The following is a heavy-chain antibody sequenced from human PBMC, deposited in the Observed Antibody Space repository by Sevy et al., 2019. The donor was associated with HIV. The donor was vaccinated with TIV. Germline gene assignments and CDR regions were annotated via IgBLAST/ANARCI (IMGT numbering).Heavy chain of an antibody. V-gene: IGHV4-59*01. Sequence: SETLSLTCTVSGGSISSYYWSWIRQPPGKGLEWIGYIYYSGSTNYNPSLKSRFTISVDTSKNQCSLKLSSVTAADTAVDYCASFSGRRCSGGSCYLADAFDIWGQGTMVTVSS. D-gene: IGHD2-15*01. CDR2: IYYSGST. CDR3: ASFSGRRCSGGSCYLADAFDI. CDR1: GGSISSYY. J-gene: IGHJ3*02.